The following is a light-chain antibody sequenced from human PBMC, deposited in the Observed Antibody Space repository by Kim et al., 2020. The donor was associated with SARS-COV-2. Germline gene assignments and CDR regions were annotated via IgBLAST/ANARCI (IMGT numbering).Light chain of an antibody. CDR3: EQYGRSPIT. CDR1: QSDSSSY. Sequence: SPRDRAALPCRASQSDSSSYLAWYQQKPGQAPRLLFYCASSRATGIPDRCSGSGAGTDFTLPISRLEREDFAVYYCEQYGRSPITFGQGTRLEI. J-gene: IGKJ5*01. V-gene: IGKV3-20*01. CDR2: CAS.